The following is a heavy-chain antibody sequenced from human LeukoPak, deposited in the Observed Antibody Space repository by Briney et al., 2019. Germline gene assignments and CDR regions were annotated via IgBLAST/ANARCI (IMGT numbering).Heavy chain of an antibody. CDR1: GFTFSAYY. CDR2: ISGSSSDR. J-gene: IGHJ4*02. V-gene: IGHV3-11*06. Sequence: GGSLRLSCAASGFTFSAYYMTSPRQAPGKGLEWVSHISGSSSDRKYADSVKGRFTISRDNSKNTLYLQMNSLRAEDTALYYCARTGIAVAGTGAFDYWGQGALVTVSS. CDR3: ARTGIAVAGTGAFDY. D-gene: IGHD6-19*01.